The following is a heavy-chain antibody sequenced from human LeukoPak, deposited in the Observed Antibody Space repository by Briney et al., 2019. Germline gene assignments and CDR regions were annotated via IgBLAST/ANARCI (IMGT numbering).Heavy chain of an antibody. CDR1: GFTVTGNY. Sequence: GGSLRLSCAASGFTVTGNYMGWFRQAPGKGLGWVSVIYRAGNTYYADSVKGRFTISRDNSKNTLFLQMNSLRAEDTALYYCAKDHGETAWGYFHYWGQGTLVTVSS. V-gene: IGHV3-53*01. CDR3: AKDHGETAWGYFHY. D-gene: IGHD5-18*01. J-gene: IGHJ4*02. CDR2: IYRAGNT.